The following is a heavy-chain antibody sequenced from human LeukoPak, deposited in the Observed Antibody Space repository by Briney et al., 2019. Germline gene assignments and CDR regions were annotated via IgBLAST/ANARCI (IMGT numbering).Heavy chain of an antibody. J-gene: IGHJ4*02. CDR1: GFTFSSYG. CDR3: AKDLSGAVTTAFDY. D-gene: IGHD4-17*01. CDR2: IWYDGSNK. Sequence: PGRSLRLSCAASGFTFSSYGMHWVRQAPGKGLEWVAVIWYDGSNKYYADSVKGRFTISRDNSKNTLYLQMNSLRAEDTAVYYCAKDLSGAVTTAFDYWGQGTLVTVSS. V-gene: IGHV3-33*06.